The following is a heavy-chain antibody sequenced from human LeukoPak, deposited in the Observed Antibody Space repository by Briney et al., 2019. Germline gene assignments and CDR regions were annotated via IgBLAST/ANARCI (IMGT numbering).Heavy chain of an antibody. Sequence: ASVTVSCKASGYTFTTYAMHWVRQAPGQRLEWMGWINAGNGNTKYSQTFQARVTITRNTSASTAYMELSSLRSEDTAVYYCARDPIGSRWPYYFDYWGQGTLVTVSS. CDR1: GYTFTTYA. J-gene: IGHJ4*02. V-gene: IGHV1-3*01. D-gene: IGHD6-13*01. CDR2: INAGNGNT. CDR3: ARDPIGSRWPYYFDY.